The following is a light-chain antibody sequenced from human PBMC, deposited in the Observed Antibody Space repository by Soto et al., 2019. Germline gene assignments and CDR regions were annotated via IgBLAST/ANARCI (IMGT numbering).Light chain of an antibody. CDR2: DVS. CDR3: CSYVGGYSYV. J-gene: IGLJ1*01. V-gene: IGLV2-11*01. CDR1: SSDVGDYNS. Sequence: QSALTQPRSVSGSPGQSVTVSCIGTSSDVGDYNSASWYQQHPGKAPKLMIYDVSKRPSGVPDRFSGSKSGNTASLTISGLQAGDEADYYCCSYVGGYSYVFGIGTKVTVL.